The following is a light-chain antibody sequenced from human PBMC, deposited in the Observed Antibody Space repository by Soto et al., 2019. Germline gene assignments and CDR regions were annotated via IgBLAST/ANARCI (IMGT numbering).Light chain of an antibody. CDR2: SNN. J-gene: IGLJ1*01. V-gene: IGLV1-44*01. CDR1: SSNIGTNS. CDR3: AAWDDNLNAYV. Sequence: QSVLTQPPSASGTPGQRVTISCSGGSSNIGTNSVNWYQQLPGTAPKLLIYSNNQRPSGVPDRFSGSKSGTSASLAISGLQSEDEADYYCAAWDDNLNAYVLGTGTQLTVL.